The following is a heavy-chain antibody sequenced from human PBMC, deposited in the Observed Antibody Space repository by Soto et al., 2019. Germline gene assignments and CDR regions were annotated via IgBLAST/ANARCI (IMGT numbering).Heavy chain of an antibody. V-gene: IGHV4-39*01. CDR3: ARRPLAYFDY. J-gene: IGHJ4*02. D-gene: IGHD6-13*01. Sequence: SETLSLTCTVSGDSIRSGTYSWDWLRQSPGKGLEWIGCFWSTGATYYNPSLKGRLTISLDTSKNQFSLNLNSVTAADTAVYFCARRPLAYFDYWGQGTLVTVSS. CDR1: GDSIRSGTYS. CDR2: FWSTGAT.